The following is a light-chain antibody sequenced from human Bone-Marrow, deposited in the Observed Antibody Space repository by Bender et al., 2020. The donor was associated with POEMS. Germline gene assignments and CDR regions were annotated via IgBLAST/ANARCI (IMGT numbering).Light chain of an antibody. J-gene: IGLJ3*02. CDR3: CSYASSDIGV. CDR2: EGD. CDR1: SSDVGSYNL. V-gene: IGLV2-23*01. Sequence: QSALTQPASVSGSPGQSITISCTGTSSDVGSYNLVSWYQHHPGKAPKLIIYEGDKRPSGVSSRFSGSNSGNTASLTISGLQAEDEADYYCCSYASSDIGVFGGGTKLTVL.